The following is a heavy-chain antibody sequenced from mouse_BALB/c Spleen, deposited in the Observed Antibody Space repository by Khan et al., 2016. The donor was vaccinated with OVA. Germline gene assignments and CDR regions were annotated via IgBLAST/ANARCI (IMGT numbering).Heavy chain of an antibody. CDR3: GRISIITVEGFAY. CDR1: GYSFTGYY. D-gene: IGHD1-1*01. J-gene: IGHJ3*01. Sequence: VQLQQSGPDLVKPGASVKISCKTSGYSFTGYYIHWVKQSQGKSLEWIGRVNPNNGGTTYTQKFKGQAILTVEKSSSTAYMELRILTSEDSAVFYCGRISIITVEGFAYGGQGTLVTVSA. V-gene: IGHV1-18*01. CDR2: VNPNNGGT.